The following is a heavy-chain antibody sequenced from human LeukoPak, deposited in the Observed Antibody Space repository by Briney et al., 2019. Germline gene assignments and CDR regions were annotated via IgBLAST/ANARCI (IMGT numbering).Heavy chain of an antibody. CDR3: GRQFHPAETTGGFFDI. CDR1: GYNFNSQW. CDR2: TFGGGFDT. J-gene: IGHJ2*01. V-gene: IGHV5-51*01. D-gene: IGHD4-17*01. Sequence: GESLKISCKASGYNFNSQWIGWVRQMPGKGLEGMGVTFGGGFDTKYNPAVQGLVTMSVDKSMNTAYLQWSNLEASDTAVYYCGRQFHPAETTGGFFDIWGRGTLVTVSS.